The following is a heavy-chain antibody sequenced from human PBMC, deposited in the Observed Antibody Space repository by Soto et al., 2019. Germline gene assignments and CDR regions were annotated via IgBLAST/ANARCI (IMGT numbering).Heavy chain of an antibody. CDR1: GYTFTSYA. Sequence: ASVKVSCKASGYTFTSYAISWVRQAPGQGLEWMGWISAYNGNTNYAKKLQGRVTMTTDTSTSTTYMELRSLRSDDTAVYFCSLVDKVDFWSGYYTNWFDPWGHGTLVTVSS. V-gene: IGHV1-18*01. D-gene: IGHD3-3*01. CDR2: ISAYNGNT. CDR3: SLVDKVDFWSGYYTNWFDP. J-gene: IGHJ5*02.